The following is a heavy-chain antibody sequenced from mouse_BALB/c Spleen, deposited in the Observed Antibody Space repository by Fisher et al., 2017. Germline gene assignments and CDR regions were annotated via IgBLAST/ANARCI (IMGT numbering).Heavy chain of an antibody. CDR3: ARCDGYDAMDY. D-gene: IGHD2-3*01. J-gene: IGHJ4*01. V-gene: IGHV1-42*01. Sequence: KFKGKATLTVDKSSSTAYMQLKSLTSEDSAVYYCARCDGYDAMDYWGQGTSVTVSS.